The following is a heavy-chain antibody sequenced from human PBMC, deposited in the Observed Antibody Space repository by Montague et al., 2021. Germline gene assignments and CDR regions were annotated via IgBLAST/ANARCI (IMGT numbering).Heavy chain of an antibody. CDR2: NYYTEHT. D-gene: IGHD3-10*01. CDR3: ARAGPRTYGGDSLDY. Sequence: SETLSLTCASTGGSTIISPFSSCWIPQSPGKALECIGSNYYTEHTYYNPSLETRVSLSIDTSKNQFSLKMNSVTAADTAVYYCARAGPRTYGGDSLDYWGKGAPLTLPS. CDR1: GGSTIISPFS. V-gene: IGHV4-39*01. J-gene: IGHJ4*02.